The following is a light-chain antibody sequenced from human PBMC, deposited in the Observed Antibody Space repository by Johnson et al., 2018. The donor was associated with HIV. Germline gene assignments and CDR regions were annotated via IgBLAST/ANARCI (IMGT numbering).Light chain of an antibody. Sequence: QSVLTQAPSVSAAPGQKVTISCSGSSSNIGNNYVSWYQQLPGTAPKLLIYENNKRPSGIPDRFSGSKSGTSATLGITGLQTGDAADYYCGTWDSSLSVNYVFGTGTKVTVL. CDR2: ENN. J-gene: IGLJ1*01. CDR3: GTWDSSLSVNYV. CDR1: SSNIGNNY. V-gene: IGLV1-51*02.